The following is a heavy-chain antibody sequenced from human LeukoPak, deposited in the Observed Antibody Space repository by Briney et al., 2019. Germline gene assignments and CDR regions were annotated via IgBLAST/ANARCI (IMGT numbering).Heavy chain of an antibody. J-gene: IGHJ3*02. Sequence: TSQTLSLTRAISGDNVSSNSAAWTWITQSPSRGLEWLGRTFYRSQWFNDYALSLKSRLSINPDTSKNQFSLQLKSMAPEDTAVYYCARYHDYGDYIPGDAFDIWGQGTMVTVSS. V-gene: IGHV6-1*01. CDR1: GDNVSSNSAA. D-gene: IGHD4-17*01. CDR2: TFYRSQWFN. CDR3: ARYHDYGDYIPGDAFDI.